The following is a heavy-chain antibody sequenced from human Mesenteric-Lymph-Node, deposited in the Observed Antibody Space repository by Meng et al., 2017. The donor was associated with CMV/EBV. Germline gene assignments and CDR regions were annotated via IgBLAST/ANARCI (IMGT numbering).Heavy chain of an antibody. CDR1: GFTFDDYA. CDR3: AKDLSSSWYGRFDY. Sequence: SLKISCAASGFTFDDYAMHWVRQAPGKGLEWVSGISWNSGSIGYADSVKGRFTISRDNAKNSLYLQMNSLRAEDTALYYCAKDLSSSWYGRFDYWGQGTLVTVSS. D-gene: IGHD6-13*01. CDR2: ISWNSGSI. J-gene: IGHJ4*02. V-gene: IGHV3-9*01.